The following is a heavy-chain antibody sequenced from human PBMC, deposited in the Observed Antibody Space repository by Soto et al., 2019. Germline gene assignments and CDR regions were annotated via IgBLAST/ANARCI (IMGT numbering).Heavy chain of an antibody. CDR1: GGSISSSGYY. CDR2: IYYSGST. CDR3: VRLKVGLAALFGHY. J-gene: IGHJ4*02. D-gene: IGHD3-10*01. Sequence: SDTLSLTCTVSGGSISSSGYYLGCIRLPTGKGLEWIGSIYYSGSTYYNPSLKSRVTISVDTSKNQFSLKLSSVTAADTAVYYFVRLKVGLAALFGHYCGQGPLGTVS. V-gene: IGHV4-39*01.